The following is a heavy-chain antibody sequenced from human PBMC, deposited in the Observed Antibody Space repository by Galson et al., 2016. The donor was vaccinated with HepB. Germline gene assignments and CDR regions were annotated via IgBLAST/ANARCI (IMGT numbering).Heavy chain of an antibody. CDR2: IGHDGRYT. CDR3: VRNSFLGGDYSVDY. Sequence: SLRLSCAASGFTFRTYGMHWVRQAPGKGLEWVAIIGHDGRYTQYVDSVKGRFTISRDNAKNSLYLQMNSLRAEDTAVYYCVRNSFLGGDYSVDYWGQGILVTVSS. J-gene: IGHJ4*02. D-gene: IGHD4-17*01. V-gene: IGHV3-33*01. CDR1: GFTFRTYG.